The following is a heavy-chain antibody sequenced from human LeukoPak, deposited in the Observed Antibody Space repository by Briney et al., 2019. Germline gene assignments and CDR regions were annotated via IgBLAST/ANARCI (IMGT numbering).Heavy chain of an antibody. Sequence: GGSLRLSCAASGFTFSSYGMHWVRQAPGKGLEWVAVIWYDGSNKYYADSVKGRFTISRDNSKNTLYLQMNSLRAEDTAVYYCARMKWELVWYYYYGMDVWGQGTTVTVPS. CDR1: GFTFSSYG. V-gene: IGHV3-33*01. D-gene: IGHD1-26*01. J-gene: IGHJ6*02. CDR2: IWYDGSNK. CDR3: ARMKWELVWYYYYGMDV.